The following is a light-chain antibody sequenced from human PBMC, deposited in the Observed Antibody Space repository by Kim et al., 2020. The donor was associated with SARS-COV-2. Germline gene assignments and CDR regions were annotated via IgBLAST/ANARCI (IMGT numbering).Light chain of an antibody. CDR1: SSDIGGFNY. Sequence: QSITISVTWTSSDIGGFNYVSWYQQHPGKAPKLMIYDVSKRPSGVSNRFSGSKSGNTASLTISGLQAEDEADYYCSSYTSSSTACVFGPGTKITVL. CDR2: DVS. CDR3: SSYTSSSTACV. J-gene: IGLJ1*01. V-gene: IGLV2-14*03.